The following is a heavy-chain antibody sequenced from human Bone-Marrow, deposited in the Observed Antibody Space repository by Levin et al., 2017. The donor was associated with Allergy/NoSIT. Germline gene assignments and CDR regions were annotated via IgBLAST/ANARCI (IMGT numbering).Heavy chain of an antibody. J-gene: IGHJ6*02. CDR3: ARSPPFTGTTHFSYQDGMDV. Sequence: GGSLRLSCAASGFGFNDYSMNWVRQAPGGGLEWISYISGSSRTIYYADSVKGRFTISRDNARNSLYLQMNSLRDEDTAIYFCARSPPFTGTTHFSYQDGMDVWGQGTTVTVSS. CDR2: ISGSSRTI. D-gene: IGHD1/OR15-1a*01. CDR1: GFGFNDYS. V-gene: IGHV3-48*02.